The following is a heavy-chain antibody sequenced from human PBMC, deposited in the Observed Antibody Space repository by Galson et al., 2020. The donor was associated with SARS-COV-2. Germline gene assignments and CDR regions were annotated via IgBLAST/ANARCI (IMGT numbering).Heavy chain of an antibody. CDR3: VRSGGYPDY. CDR2: INTDGSTT. CDR1: GFTFSSFW. D-gene: IGHD3-22*01. J-gene: IGHJ4*02. Sequence: GESLKISCAASGFTFSSFWMHWVRRAPGKGLMWISHINTDGSTTNYAGSVKGRFTVSRDNAKNTVYLQMNSLRADDTAVYYCVRSGGYPDYWGQGTLVTVSS. V-gene: IGHV3-74*01.